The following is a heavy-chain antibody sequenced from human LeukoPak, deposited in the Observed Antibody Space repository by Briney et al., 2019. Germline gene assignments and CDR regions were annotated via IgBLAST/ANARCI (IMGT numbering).Heavy chain of an antibody. Sequence: ASVKVSCKVSGYTLTELSMHWVRQAPGKGLEWMGGFDPEDGETIYAQKFQGRVTMTEDTSTDTAYMELSSLRSEDTAVYYCATDYVGYCSGGSCYPRPFDYWGQGTLVTVSS. V-gene: IGHV1-24*01. J-gene: IGHJ4*02. CDR2: FDPEDGET. CDR1: GYTLTELS. CDR3: ATDYVGYCSGGSCYPRPFDY. D-gene: IGHD2-15*01.